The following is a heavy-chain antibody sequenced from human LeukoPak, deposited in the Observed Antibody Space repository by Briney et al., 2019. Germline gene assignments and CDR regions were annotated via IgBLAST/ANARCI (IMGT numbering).Heavy chain of an antibody. Sequence: SETLSLTCTVSGYSISSGYYWGWIRQPPGKGLEWIGSIYYSGSTYYNPSLKSRVTISVDTSKNQFSLKLSSVTAADTAVYYCARTAMVSPYWFDPWGQGTLVTVSS. CDR3: ARTAMVSPYWFDP. V-gene: IGHV4-38-2*02. CDR2: IYYSGST. CDR1: GYSISSGYY. J-gene: IGHJ5*02. D-gene: IGHD5-18*01.